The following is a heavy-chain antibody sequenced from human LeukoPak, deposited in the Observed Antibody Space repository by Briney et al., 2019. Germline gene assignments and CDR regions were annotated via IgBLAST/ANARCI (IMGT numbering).Heavy chain of an antibody. CDR1: GFTFSNFW. Sequence: HAGGSLRLSCAASGFTFSNFWLHWVRQAPGKGLEWVSRITSDGSNINYADSVQGRSTISRDNAKNTLYLQMNSLRAEDTAVYYCARGGHSSFDYWGQGALVTVSS. D-gene: IGHD3-16*01. V-gene: IGHV3-74*01. J-gene: IGHJ4*02. CDR2: ITSDGSNI. CDR3: ARGGHSSFDY.